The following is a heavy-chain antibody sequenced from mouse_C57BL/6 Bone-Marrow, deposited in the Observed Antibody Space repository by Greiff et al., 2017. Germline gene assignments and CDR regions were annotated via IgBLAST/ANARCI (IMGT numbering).Heavy chain of an antibody. D-gene: IGHD2-5*01. V-gene: IGHV1-19*01. CDR2: INPYNGGT. J-gene: IGHJ4*01. CDR3: ARRYSNYDAMDY. Sequence: EVKLQQSGPVLVKPGASVKMSCKASGYTFTDYYMNWVKQSHGKSLEWIGVINPYNGGTSYNQKFKGKATLTVDKSSSTAYMELNSLTSEDSAVYYCARRYSNYDAMDYWGQGTSVTVSS. CDR1: GYTFTDYY.